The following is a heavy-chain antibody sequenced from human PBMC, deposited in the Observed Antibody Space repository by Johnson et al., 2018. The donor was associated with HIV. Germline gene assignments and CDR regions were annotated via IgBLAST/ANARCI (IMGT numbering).Heavy chain of an antibody. CDR1: GFTFSSYA. CDR3: AREVDGFDI. D-gene: IGHD5-24*01. CDR2: ISYDGSNK. V-gene: IGHV3-30-3*01. J-gene: IGHJ3*02. Sequence: QVQLVESGGGVVQPGRSPRLSCAASGFTFSSYAMHWVHQAPGKGLEWVAVISYDGSNKYYADSVKGRFTISRDNSKNTLYLQMNSLRAEDTAVYFCAREVDGFDIRGQGTMVIVSS.